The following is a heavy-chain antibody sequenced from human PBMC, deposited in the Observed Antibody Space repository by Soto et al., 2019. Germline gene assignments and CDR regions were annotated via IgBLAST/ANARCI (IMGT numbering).Heavy chain of an antibody. CDR1: GGSISSDDHY. Sequence: SETLSLTCTVSGGSISSDDHYWSWIRQPPGKGLEWIGYIYYSGSAYCNPSLKSRVIMSVDTSKNQFSLKLSSVTAADTAVYYCARNIVVVPAAMPAFDPWGQGTLVTVSS. CDR2: IYYSGSA. D-gene: IGHD2-2*01. V-gene: IGHV4-30-4*01. J-gene: IGHJ5*02. CDR3: ARNIVVVPAAMPAFDP.